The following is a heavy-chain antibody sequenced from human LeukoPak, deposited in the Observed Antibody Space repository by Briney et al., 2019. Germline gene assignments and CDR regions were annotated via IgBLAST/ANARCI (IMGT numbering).Heavy chain of an antibody. Sequence: GGSLRLSCAASGFTFSNYGMHWVRQAPGKGLEWVAFIRNDGSTKYYVDTVKGRFVISRDNSRNTLYHYMNSLRAEDSAVYYCAKDGVSSSVWAFDIWGQGTMVTVSS. CDR3: AKDGVSSSVWAFDI. D-gene: IGHD3-10*01. CDR1: GFTFSNYG. CDR2: IRNDGSTK. V-gene: IGHV3-30*02. J-gene: IGHJ3*02.